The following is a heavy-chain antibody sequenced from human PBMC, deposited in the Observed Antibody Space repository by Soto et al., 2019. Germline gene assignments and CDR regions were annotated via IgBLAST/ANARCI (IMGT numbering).Heavy chain of an antibody. CDR3: AKGQTGDDGIAIDAFDI. CDR1: GFTFSSYA. CDR2: ISGSGGST. V-gene: IGHV3-23*01. J-gene: IGHJ3*02. Sequence: GGSLRLSCAASGFTFSSYAMSWVRQAPGKGLEWVSAISGSGGSTYYADSVKGRFTISRDNSKNTLYLQMNSLRAEDTAVYYCAKGQTGDDGIAIDAFDIWGQGTMVTVSS. D-gene: IGHD7-27*01.